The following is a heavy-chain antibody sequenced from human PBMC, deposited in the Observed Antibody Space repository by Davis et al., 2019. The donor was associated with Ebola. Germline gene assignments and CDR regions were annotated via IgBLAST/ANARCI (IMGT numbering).Heavy chain of an antibody. CDR1: GFTFIGHW. Sequence: GESLKISCAASGFTFIGHWMSWVRQAPGKGLEWVANIKQDGSEKYYVDSVRGRFTISRDNAKNSLHLQMNSLRAEDTAVYYCTTTTTHFDYWGQGTLVTVSS. V-gene: IGHV3-7*03. CDR3: TTTTTHFDY. J-gene: IGHJ4*02. D-gene: IGHD1-26*01. CDR2: IKQDGSEK.